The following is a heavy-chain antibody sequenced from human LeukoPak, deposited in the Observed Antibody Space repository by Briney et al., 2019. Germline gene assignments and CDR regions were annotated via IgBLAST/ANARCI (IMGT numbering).Heavy chain of an antibody. CDR1: GFTFSSYA. CDR2: ISYGGSNK. CDR3: ARGPPTPRDYYYGMDV. Sequence: GRSLRLSCAASGFTFSSYAMHRVRQAPGKGLEWVAVISYGGSNKYYADSVKGRFTISRDNSKNTLYLQMNSLRAEDTAVYYCARGPPTPRDYYYGMDVWGKGTTVTVSS. J-gene: IGHJ6*04. V-gene: IGHV3-30*04.